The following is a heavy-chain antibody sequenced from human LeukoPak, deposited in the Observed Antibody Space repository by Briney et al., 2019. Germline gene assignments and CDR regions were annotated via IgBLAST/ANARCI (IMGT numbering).Heavy chain of an antibody. Sequence: SQTLSLTCTVSGGSISSGSYYWSWIRQPAGKGLEWIGRIYTSGSTNYNPSLKSRVTISVDTSKNQFSLKLSSVTAADTAVYYCARDLGQLVLFDYWGQGTLVTVSS. J-gene: IGHJ4*02. V-gene: IGHV4-61*02. CDR3: ARDLGQLVLFDY. CDR2: IYTSGST. D-gene: IGHD6-6*01. CDR1: GGSISSGSYY.